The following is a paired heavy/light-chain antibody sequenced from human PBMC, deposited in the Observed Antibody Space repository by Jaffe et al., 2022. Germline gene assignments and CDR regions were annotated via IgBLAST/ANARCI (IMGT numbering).Light chain of an antibody. Sequence: QSALTQPASVSGSPGQSITISCTGTSSDVGSYNLVSWYQQHPGKAPKLMIYEVSKRPSGVSNRFSGSKSGNTASLTISGLQAEDEADYYCCSYAGSSTFGWVFGGGTKLTVL. J-gene: IGLJ3*02. V-gene: IGLV2-23*02. CDR3: CSYAGSSTFGWV. CDR1: SSDVGSYNL. CDR2: EVS.
Heavy chain of an antibody. Sequence: QVQLVQSGAEVKKPGASVKVSCKASGYTFTGYYMHWVRQAPGQGLEWMGWINPNSGGTNYAQKFQGRVTMTRDTSISTAYMELSRLRSDDTAVYYCARDRPSIAAAGTRTKTNWFDPWGQGTLVTVSS. D-gene: IGHD6-13*01. CDR1: GYTFTGYY. CDR2: INPNSGGT. CDR3: ARDRPSIAAAGTRTKTNWFDP. J-gene: IGHJ5*02. V-gene: IGHV1-2*02.